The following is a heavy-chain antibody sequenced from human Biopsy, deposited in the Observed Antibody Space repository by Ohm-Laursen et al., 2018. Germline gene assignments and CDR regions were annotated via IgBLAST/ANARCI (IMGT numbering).Heavy chain of an antibody. CDR2: ISPSGGTT. CDR3: AKGYIWFGEFTFDI. Sequence: SLRLSCAAPNFTFSSYAMSWVRQAPGKGLEWVSGISPSGGTTYYADSVKGRFTVSRDNFKNTLYLQLNSLRAEDTALYYCAKGYIWFGEFTFDIWGQGTMVTVSS. CDR1: NFTFSSYA. D-gene: IGHD3-10*01. V-gene: IGHV3-23*01. J-gene: IGHJ3*02.